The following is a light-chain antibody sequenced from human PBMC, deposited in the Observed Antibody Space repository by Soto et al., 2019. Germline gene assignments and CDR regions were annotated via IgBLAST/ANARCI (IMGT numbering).Light chain of an antibody. CDR3: QQYGDSPYT. CDR2: GAS. V-gene: IGKV3-20*01. J-gene: IGKJ2*01. Sequence: EIVLTQSPATLSLSPGERAALSCGASQSVNNDFLAWYQQIPGQAPRLLIYGASSRASGIPARFRGSGSGTDFTLTISRLEPEDFAVCYCQQYGDSPYTFGQGTKLQIK. CDR1: QSVNNDF.